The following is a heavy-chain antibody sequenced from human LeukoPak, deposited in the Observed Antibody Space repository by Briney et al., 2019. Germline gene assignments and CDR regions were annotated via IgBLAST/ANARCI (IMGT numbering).Heavy chain of an antibody. D-gene: IGHD1-26*01. CDR1: GDSVSSNSVT. V-gene: IGHV6-1*01. Sequence: SQTLSLTCAISGDSVSSNSVTWNWIRQSPSRGLEWLGRTYYRSKWYNDYAVSLTSRITVNPDTSRNQFSLQLTSVTPEDTAVYFCARGGGYSFDFWGQGTLVTVSS. CDR2: TYYRSKWYN. CDR3: ARGGGYSFDF. J-gene: IGHJ4*02.